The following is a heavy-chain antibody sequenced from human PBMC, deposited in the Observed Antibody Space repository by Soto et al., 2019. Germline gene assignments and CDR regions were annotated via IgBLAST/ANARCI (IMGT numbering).Heavy chain of an antibody. Sequence: PSETLSLACTVSGGSISSGGYYWSWIRQHPGKGLEWIGYIYYSGSTYYNPSLKSRVTISVDTSKNQFSLKLSSVTAADTAVYYCARGRAADYFDYWGQGTLVTVS. J-gene: IGHJ4*02. V-gene: IGHV4-31*03. CDR1: GGSISSGGYY. CDR2: IYYSGST. D-gene: IGHD6-13*01. CDR3: ARGRAADYFDY.